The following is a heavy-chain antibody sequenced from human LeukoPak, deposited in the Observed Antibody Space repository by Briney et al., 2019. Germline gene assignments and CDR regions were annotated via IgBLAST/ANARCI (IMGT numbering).Heavy chain of an antibody. V-gene: IGHV3-30-3*01. CDR3: AAGEFFDY. CDR2: LSYDGTSK. CDR1: GFTFSSYA. J-gene: IGHJ4*02. Sequence: GGALRLTCAASGFTFSSYAMHWVRQAPGKGLEGVAVLSYDGTSKYYADSVKGRFTISRDNSKNTLYLQMNSLRAEDTAVYYCAAGEFFDYWGQGTLVTVSS. D-gene: IGHD3-10*01.